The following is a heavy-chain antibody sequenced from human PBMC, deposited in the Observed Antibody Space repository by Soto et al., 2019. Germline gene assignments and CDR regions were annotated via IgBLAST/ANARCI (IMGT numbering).Heavy chain of an antibody. V-gene: IGHV4-30-4*01. CDR3: AREVVVIPKQPWDAFDI. CDR2: IYYSGST. D-gene: IGHD3-22*01. J-gene: IGHJ3*02. CDR1: GGSISSGDYY. Sequence: SETLSLTCTVSGGSISSGDYYWSWIRQPPGKGLEWIGYIYYSGSTYYNPSLKSRVTISVDTSKNQFSLKLSSVTAADTAVYYCAREVVVIPKQPWDAFDIWGQGTMVTVSS.